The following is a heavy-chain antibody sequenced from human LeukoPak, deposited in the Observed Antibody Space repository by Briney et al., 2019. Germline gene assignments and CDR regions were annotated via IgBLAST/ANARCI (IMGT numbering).Heavy chain of an antibody. CDR1: GYTFTSYG. CDR2: ISAYNGNT. J-gene: IGHJ4*02. CDR3: ARGDYYGSGSYYNFAFDY. D-gene: IGHD3-10*01. V-gene: IGHV1-18*01. Sequence: ASVKVSCKASGYTFTSYGINWVRQAPGQGLEWMGWISAYNGNTNYAQKLQGRVTMTTDTSTSTAYMELGSLRSDDTAVYYCARGDYYGSGSYYNFAFDYWGQGTLVTVSS.